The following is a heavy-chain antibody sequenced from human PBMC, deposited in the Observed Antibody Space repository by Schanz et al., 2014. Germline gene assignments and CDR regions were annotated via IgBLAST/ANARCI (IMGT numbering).Heavy chain of an antibody. V-gene: IGHV1-18*01. CDR2: ISAYTNNT. J-gene: IGHJ4*02. D-gene: IGHD4-17*01. CDR3: ARGYGDSPTDF. Sequence: QVQLVQSGDEVKKPGASVKVSCKTSGYTFSDYGITWVRQAPGQGLEWMGWISAYTNNTNYAQKVQGRVTMTTDTSTGTAYMELSSLRSEDTAVYYCARGYGDSPTDFWGQGTLVTVSS. CDR1: GYTFSDYG.